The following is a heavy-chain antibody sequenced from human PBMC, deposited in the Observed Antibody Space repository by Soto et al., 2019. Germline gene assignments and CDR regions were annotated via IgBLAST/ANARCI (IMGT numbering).Heavy chain of an antibody. V-gene: IGHV1-69*13. D-gene: IGHD3-10*01. CDR1: VVTFSSYA. J-gene: IGHJ4*02. CDR2: IIPIFGTE. Sequence: SVKVSCKSSVVTFSSYAISWVRQAPGQGLEWMGGIIPIFGTENYAQKFQGRVTITADESTSTAYMELSSLRSEDTAVYYCARDMVRGVKPQSGLDYWGQGTLVTVSS. CDR3: ARDMVRGVKPQSGLDY.